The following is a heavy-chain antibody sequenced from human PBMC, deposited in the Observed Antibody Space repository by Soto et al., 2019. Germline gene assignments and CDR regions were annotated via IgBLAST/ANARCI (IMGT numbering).Heavy chain of an antibody. J-gene: IGHJ4*02. Sequence: SETLSLTCTVSGGSISSYYWSWIRQPPGKGLEWIGYIYYSGSTNYNPSLKSRVTISVDTSKNQFSLKLSSVTAADTAVYYCARQGNYVPYFDYWGQGTLVTVSS. CDR1: GGSISSYY. CDR3: ARQGNYVPYFDY. V-gene: IGHV4-59*08. D-gene: IGHD1-7*01. CDR2: IYYSGST.